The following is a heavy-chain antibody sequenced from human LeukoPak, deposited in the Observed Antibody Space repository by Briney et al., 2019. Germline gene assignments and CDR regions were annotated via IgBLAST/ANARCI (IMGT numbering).Heavy chain of an antibody. Sequence: GGSLRLSCAASGFTFSSYAMSWVRQAPGKGLEWVSAISGSGGSTYYADSVKGRFTISRDNSKNTLYLQMNSLRAEDQAVYYCAKDRFRVRINWFDPWGQGTLVTVSS. V-gene: IGHV3-23*01. CDR2: ISGSGGST. J-gene: IGHJ5*02. CDR3: AKDRFRVRINWFDP. D-gene: IGHD3-10*01. CDR1: GFTFSSYA.